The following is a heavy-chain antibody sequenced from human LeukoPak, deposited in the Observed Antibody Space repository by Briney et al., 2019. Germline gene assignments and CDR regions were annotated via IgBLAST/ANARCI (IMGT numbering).Heavy chain of an antibody. CDR2: ISSNGGST. J-gene: IGHJ6*03. V-gene: IGHV3-64*01. D-gene: IGHD3-10*01. CDR3: ARGAPGTMVRGVIPMDV. CDR1: GFTFSSYA. Sequence: TGGSLRLSCAASGFTFSSYAMHWVRQAPGKGLEYVSAISSNGGSTYYANSVKGRFTISRDNSKNTLYLQMNSLRAEDTAVYYCARGAPGTMVRGVIPMDVWGKGTTVTISS.